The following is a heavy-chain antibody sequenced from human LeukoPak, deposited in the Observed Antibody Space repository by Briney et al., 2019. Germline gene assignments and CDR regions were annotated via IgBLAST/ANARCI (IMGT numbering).Heavy chain of an antibody. CDR2: MNPNSANT. J-gene: IGHJ5*02. Sequence: ASVKVSCKASGYTFTSYDINWVRQATGQGLEWMGWMNPNSANTGYAQKFQGRVTMTRNTSISTAYMELSSLRSEDTAVYYCARRRLPLMNWFDPWGQGTLVTVSS. D-gene: IGHD2-8*01. CDR1: GYTFTSYD. CDR3: ARRRLPLMNWFDP. V-gene: IGHV1-8*01.